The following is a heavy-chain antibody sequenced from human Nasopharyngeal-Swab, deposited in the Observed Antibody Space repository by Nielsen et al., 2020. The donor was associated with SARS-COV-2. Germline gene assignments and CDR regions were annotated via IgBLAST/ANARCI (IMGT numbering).Heavy chain of an antibody. V-gene: IGHV3-21*01. Sequence: GSLKISCAASGFTFSSYSMNWVRQAPGKGLEWVSSISSSSSYIYYADSVKGRFTISRDNAKNSLYLQMNSLRAEDTAVYYCATPTVSNGDYWGQGTLVTVSS. J-gene: IGHJ4*02. CDR1: GFTFSSYS. CDR2: ISSSSSYI. CDR3: ATPTVSNGDY. D-gene: IGHD4-17*01.